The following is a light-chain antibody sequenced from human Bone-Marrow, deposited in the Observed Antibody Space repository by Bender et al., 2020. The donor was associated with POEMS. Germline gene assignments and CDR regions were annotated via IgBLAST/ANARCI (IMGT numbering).Light chain of an antibody. Sequence: SHELTQPPSVSVSPGQTARITCSGDALPKEYAYWYQQKPGQAPVLVVYDDSDRPSGIPERLSGSNSGNTATLTISRVEAGDEADYFCQVWDSGSDHVVFGGGTKLTVL. CDR1: ALPKEY. V-gene: IGLV3-21*02. J-gene: IGLJ2*01. CDR2: DDS. CDR3: QVWDSGSDHVV.